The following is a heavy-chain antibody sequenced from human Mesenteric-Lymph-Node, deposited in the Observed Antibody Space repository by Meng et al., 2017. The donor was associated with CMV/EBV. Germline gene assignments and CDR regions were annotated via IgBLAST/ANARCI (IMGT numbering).Heavy chain of an antibody. CDR3: TKDNIVGGAYYYYGWDV. Sequence: GGSLRLSCAASGLTFSSYGMHWVRQAPGKGLEWVAVIRYDGSYKYYADSVKGRVTISRDNSKNTLYLQMNSLRAEDTAVYYCTKDNIVGGAYYYYGWDVWGQGTTVTVSS. D-gene: IGHD1-26*01. J-gene: IGHJ6*02. CDR1: GLTFSSYG. CDR2: IRYDGSYK. V-gene: IGHV3-33*06.